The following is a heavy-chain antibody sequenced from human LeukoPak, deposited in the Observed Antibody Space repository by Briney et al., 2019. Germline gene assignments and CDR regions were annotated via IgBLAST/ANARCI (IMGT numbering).Heavy chain of an antibody. Sequence: SETLSLTCTVSGGSITSSSHHWGWLRQPPGKGLEWIGSIYYSGSTYYNPSLKSRVTISVDTSKNQFSLKLSSVTAADTAVYYCARDGLCSGGSCYPYSNDAFDIWGQGTMVTVSS. V-gene: IGHV4-39*07. CDR3: ARDGLCSGGSCYPYSNDAFDI. CDR2: IYYSGST. CDR1: GGSITSSSHH. D-gene: IGHD2-15*01. J-gene: IGHJ3*02.